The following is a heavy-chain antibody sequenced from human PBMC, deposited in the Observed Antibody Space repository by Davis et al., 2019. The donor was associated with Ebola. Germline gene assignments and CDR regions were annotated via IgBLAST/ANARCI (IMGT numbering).Heavy chain of an antibody. CDR2: IYDSGST. Sequence: SETLSLTCGVSGGSVSSGGYSWSWIRQPPGKGLEWIGFIYDSGSTYYNTSLGSRVTISQDRSNNLFSLKVNSVTAADTAVYFCARDGDSWGYDYWGQGILVTVSS. V-gene: IGHV4-30-2*01. CDR3: ARDGDSWGYDY. J-gene: IGHJ4*02. CDR1: GGSVSSGGYS. D-gene: IGHD2-15*01.